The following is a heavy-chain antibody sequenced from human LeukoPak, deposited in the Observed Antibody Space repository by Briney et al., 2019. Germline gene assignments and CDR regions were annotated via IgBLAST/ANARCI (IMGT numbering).Heavy chain of an antibody. CDR2: IYSTGNT. D-gene: IGHD5-18*01. CDR1: GGSISSYY. Sequence: PSETLSLTCTVSGGSISSYYWSWLRQPPGKGLEWIGYIYSTGNTYYNPSLKSRVIISVATSKNQFSLEFDSVTAADTAVYYCARDSYSYGYGGFDYWGQGILVTVSS. V-gene: IGHV4-4*09. CDR3: ARDSYSYGYGGFDY. J-gene: IGHJ4*02.